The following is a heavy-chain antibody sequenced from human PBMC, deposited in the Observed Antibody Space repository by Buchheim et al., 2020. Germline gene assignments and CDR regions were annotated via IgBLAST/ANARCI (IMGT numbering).Heavy chain of an antibody. Sequence: QVQLQESGPGLVKPSQTLSLTCTVSGGSISSGGYYWSWIRQHPGKGLEWIGYIYYSGSTYYNPSLKSRVTISVDTFKNQFSLKLSSVTAADTALYYCARGYYGSGSYSSASFDPWGKGTL. CDR3: ARGYYGSGSYSSASFDP. CDR2: IYYSGST. V-gene: IGHV4-31*03. J-gene: IGHJ5*02. CDR1: GGSISSGGYY. D-gene: IGHD3-10*01.